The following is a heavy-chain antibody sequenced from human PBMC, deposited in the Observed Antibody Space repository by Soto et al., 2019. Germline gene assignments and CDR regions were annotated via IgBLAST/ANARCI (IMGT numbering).Heavy chain of an antibody. V-gene: IGHV1-2*02. CDR3: ARDGAEYYDILTGPQYYFDY. CDR1: GYTFTSYG. D-gene: IGHD3-9*01. CDR2: INPNSGGT. Sequence: GASVKVSCKASGYTFTSYGISWVRQAPGQGLEWMGWINPNSGGTNYAQKFQGRVTMTRDTSISTAYMELSRLRSDDTAVYYCARDGAEYYDILTGPQYYFDYWGQGTLVTVSS. J-gene: IGHJ4*02.